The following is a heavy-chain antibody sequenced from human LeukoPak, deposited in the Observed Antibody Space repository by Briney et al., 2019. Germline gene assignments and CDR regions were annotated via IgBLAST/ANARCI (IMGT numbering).Heavy chain of an antibody. CDR2: IYYSGST. CDR1: GXSISSYY. V-gene: IGHV4-59*01. Sequence: SETLSLTWTVSGXSISSYYGSWIRQPPGKGLEWIGYIYYSGSTNYNPSLKSRVTISVDTSKNQFSLKLSSVTAADTAVYYCARDLDYWGQGTLVTVSS. J-gene: IGHJ4*02. CDR3: ARDLDY.